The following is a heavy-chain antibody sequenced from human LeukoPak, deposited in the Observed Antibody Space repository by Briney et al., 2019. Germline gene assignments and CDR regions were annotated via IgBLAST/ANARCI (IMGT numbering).Heavy chain of an antibody. V-gene: IGHV1-24*01. CDR1: GYTLTELS. CDR2: FDPEDGET. CDR3: ATDAGYCSSTSCYTVVWEVPSWGKYYYGMDV. Sequence: ASVKVSCKVSGYTLTELSMHWVRQAPGKGLEWMGGFDPEDGETIYAQKFQGRVTMTEDTSTDTAYMELSSLRSEDTAVYYCATDAGYCSSTSCYTVVWEVPSWGKYYYGMDVWGQGTTVTVSS. J-gene: IGHJ6*02. D-gene: IGHD2-2*02.